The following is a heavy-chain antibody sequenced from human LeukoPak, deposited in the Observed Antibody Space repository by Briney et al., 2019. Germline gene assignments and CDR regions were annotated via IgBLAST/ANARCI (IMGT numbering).Heavy chain of an antibody. CDR1: GGSISSGGYY. Sequence: PSETLSLTCTVSGGSISSGGYYWSWIRQHPGKGLEWIGYIYYSGSTYYNPSLKSRVTISVDTSKNQFSLKLSSVTAADTAVYYCARGRWYYYYDSSGYYPYYFDYWGQGTLVTVSS. D-gene: IGHD3-22*01. CDR2: IYYSGST. J-gene: IGHJ4*02. CDR3: ARGRWYYYYDSSGYYPYYFDY. V-gene: IGHV4-31*03.